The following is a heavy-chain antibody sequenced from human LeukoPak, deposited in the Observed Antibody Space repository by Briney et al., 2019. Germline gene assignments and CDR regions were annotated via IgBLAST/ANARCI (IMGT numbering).Heavy chain of an antibody. CDR3: ARHDPFGRGFDAFDI. D-gene: IGHD3-10*01. CDR1: GGSFSGYY. V-gene: IGHV4-34*01. Sequence: SETLSLTCAVYGGSFSGYYWSWIRQPPGKGLEWIGEINHSGSTNYNPSLKSRVTISVDTSKNQFSLKLSSVTAADTAVYYCARHDPFGRGFDAFDIWGQGTLVTVSS. CDR2: INHSGST. J-gene: IGHJ3*02.